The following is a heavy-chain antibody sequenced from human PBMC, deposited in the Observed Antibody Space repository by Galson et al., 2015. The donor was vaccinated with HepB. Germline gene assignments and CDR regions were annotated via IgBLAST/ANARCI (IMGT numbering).Heavy chain of an antibody. CDR2: IWSDGTHK. CDR1: GFTFTKSG. D-gene: IGHD3-16*01. V-gene: IGHV3-33*06. Sequence: SLRLSCAASGFTFTKSGMHWVRQAPGKGLEWMAVIWSDGTHKYYADSVRGRFSISRDNTNKTLYLHMNSLRAEDTAVYYCAKDAYESSYYFDSWGQGILVTVSS. J-gene: IGHJ4*02. CDR3: AKDAYESSYYFDS.